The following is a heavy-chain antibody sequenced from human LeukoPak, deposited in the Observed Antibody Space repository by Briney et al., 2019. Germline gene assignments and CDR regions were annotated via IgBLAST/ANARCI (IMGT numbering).Heavy chain of an antibody. J-gene: IGHJ6*03. CDR3: TRGGGSNQPHYYYYYYMDV. CDR1: GGSFSGYY. Sequence: SETLSLTCAVYGGSFSGYYWSWIRQPPGKGLEWIGKINHSGSTNYNPSLKSRVTISVDTSKNQFSLKLSSVTAADIAVYYCTRGGGSNQPHYYYYYYMDVWGKGTTVTVSS. D-gene: IGHD2-2*01. CDR2: INHSGST. V-gene: IGHV4-34*01.